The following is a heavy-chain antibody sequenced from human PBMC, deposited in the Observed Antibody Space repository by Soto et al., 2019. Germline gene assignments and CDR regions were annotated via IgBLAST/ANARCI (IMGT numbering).Heavy chain of an antibody. Sequence: EVQLVESGGGLVQPGGSLRLSCAVSGFTFDDYAMHWVRQAPGKGLEWVAGIIWNSAYIVYADSVKGRFTISRDNAKNSLYLHMNSLRAEDTALYYCVKDSTVSGGRQGLDFWGRGTLVTVSS. D-gene: IGHD6-19*01. V-gene: IGHV3-9*01. J-gene: IGHJ4*02. CDR3: VKDSTVSGGRQGLDF. CDR1: GFTFDDYA. CDR2: IIWNSAYI.